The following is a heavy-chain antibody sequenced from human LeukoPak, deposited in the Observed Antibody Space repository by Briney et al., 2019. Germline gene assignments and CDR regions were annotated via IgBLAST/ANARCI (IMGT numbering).Heavy chain of an antibody. CDR3: ARGGYYDYVWGSYRYFDY. J-gene: IGHJ4*02. CDR2: INPNSGGT. Sequence: GASVKVSCKASGYTFTGYYMHWVRQAPGQGLEWMGRINPNSGGTNYAQKFQGRVTMTRDTSISTAYMELSGLRSDDTAVYYCARGGYYDYVWGSYRYFDYWGQGTLVTVSS. CDR1: GYTFTGYY. V-gene: IGHV1-2*06. D-gene: IGHD3-16*02.